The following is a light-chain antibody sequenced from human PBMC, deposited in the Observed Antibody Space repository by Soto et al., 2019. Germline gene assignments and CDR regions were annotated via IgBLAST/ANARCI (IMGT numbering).Light chain of an antibody. CDR2: AGS. Sequence: QSALTQPASVSGSPGQSITISCTGTSSDVGSYNLVSWYQQHPGKAPKLMIYAGSKRPSGVSNRFSGSKSGNTASLTISGLQDEDEADYCCSYAGSSAWVFGGGTKLTVL. CDR3: CSYAGSSAWV. J-gene: IGLJ3*02. CDR1: SSDVGSYNL. V-gene: IGLV2-23*01.